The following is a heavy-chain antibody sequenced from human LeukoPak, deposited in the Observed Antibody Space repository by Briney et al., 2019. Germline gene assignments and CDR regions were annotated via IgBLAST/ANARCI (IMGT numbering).Heavy chain of an antibody. D-gene: IGHD5-18*01. CDR2: ISSRASTI. Sequence: GGSLRLSCSASGFTFDFYDLNWVRQAPGKGLEWISYISSRASTIFYADSVKGRFYITGDNAKNSLYLQMNSLRAEDTAVYYCARGRGIQLKYYFDHWGHGTLVTVSS. V-gene: IGHV3-48*03. J-gene: IGHJ4*01. CDR3: ARGRGIQLKYYFDH. CDR1: GFTFDFYD.